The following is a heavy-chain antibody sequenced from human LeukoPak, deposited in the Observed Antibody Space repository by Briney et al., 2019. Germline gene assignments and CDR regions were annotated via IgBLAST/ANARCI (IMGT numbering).Heavy chain of an antibody. Sequence: KPSETLSLTCTVSGGSISRYYWSWIRQPPGKGLEWIGYIYYSGSTNYNPSLKSRVTISVDTSKNQFSLNLSSVTAADTAVYYCARGGYRGYDLPDYWGQGTLVTVS. V-gene: IGHV4-59*01. CDR2: IYYSGST. CDR1: GGSISRYY. D-gene: IGHD5-12*01. CDR3: ARGGYRGYDLPDY. J-gene: IGHJ4*02.